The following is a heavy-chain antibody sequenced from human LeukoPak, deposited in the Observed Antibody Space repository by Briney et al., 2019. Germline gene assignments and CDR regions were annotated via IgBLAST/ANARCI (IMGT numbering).Heavy chain of an antibody. J-gene: IGHJ4*02. D-gene: IGHD1-26*01. Sequence: GGSLRLSCATSGFAFSSSGMHWVRQAPGKGLEWVAVIWYDGSNEYYADSVKGRFTISRDNSKNTLYLQMNSLRAEDTAVYYCAKDYGWNAIVRATAGIDFWGQGTLVTVSS. CDR2: IWYDGSNE. V-gene: IGHV3-30*02. CDR1: GFAFSSSG. CDR3: AKDYGWNAIVRATAGIDF.